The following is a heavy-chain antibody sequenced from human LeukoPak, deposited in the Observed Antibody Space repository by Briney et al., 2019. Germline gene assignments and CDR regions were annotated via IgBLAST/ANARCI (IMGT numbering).Heavy chain of an antibody. J-gene: IGHJ6*03. CDR2: IYTNGST. Sequence: SQTLSLTRTVSGGSISSYYWSWIRQPAGKGLEGIGRIYTNGSTNYNTSLKSRVTMSVDTSKNQFSLKLSSVTATDTAVYYCAREVGGFNYYYYYYMDVWGKGTTVTVSS. CDR1: GGSISSYY. V-gene: IGHV4-4*07. CDR3: AREVGGFNYYYYYYMDV. D-gene: IGHD5-12*01.